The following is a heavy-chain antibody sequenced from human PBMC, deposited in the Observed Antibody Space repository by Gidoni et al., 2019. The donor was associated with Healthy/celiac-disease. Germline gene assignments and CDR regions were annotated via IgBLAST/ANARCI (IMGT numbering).Heavy chain of an antibody. Sequence: QVQLQQWGAGLLKPSETLSLTCAVYGGSFSGYSWSWIRQPPGKGLEWIGEINHSGSTNYNPSLKSRVTISVDTSNNQFSLKLSSVTAADTAVYYCARVRAMITFGGVIVTTFDYWGQGTLVTVSS. CDR2: INHSGST. V-gene: IGHV4-34*01. J-gene: IGHJ4*02. CDR1: GGSFSGYS. CDR3: ARVRAMITFGGVIVTTFDY. D-gene: IGHD3-16*02.